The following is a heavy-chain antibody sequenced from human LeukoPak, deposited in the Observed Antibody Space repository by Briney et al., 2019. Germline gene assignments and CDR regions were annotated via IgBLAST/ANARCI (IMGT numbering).Heavy chain of an antibody. Sequence: GGFLRLSCAASGFTFSSYAMSWVRQAPGKGLEWVSVIGGSGGSTYYADSVKGRFTISRDNSKNTLYLQMSSLRAEDTAVYYCAKKKRELRGFDYWGQGTLVTVSS. CDR3: AKKKRELRGFDY. CDR1: GFTFSSYA. V-gene: IGHV3-23*01. D-gene: IGHD1-7*01. J-gene: IGHJ4*02. CDR2: IGGSGGST.